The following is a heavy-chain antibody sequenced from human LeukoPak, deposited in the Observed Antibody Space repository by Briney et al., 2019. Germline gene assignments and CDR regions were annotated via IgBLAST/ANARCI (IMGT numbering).Heavy chain of an antibody. CDR1: GGSISSSSYC. CDR2: IYYSGST. V-gene: IGHV4-39*01. J-gene: IGHJ6*02. Sequence: TSETLSLTCTVSGGSISSSSYCWGWIRQPPGRGLEWIGSIYYSGSTYYNPSLKSRVTISVDTSKKQLALKLSSVTAADAAVYYCARHLMEIAAAGNTLKKYYYGVDVWGQGTTVTVSS. D-gene: IGHD6-13*01. CDR3: ARHLMEIAAAGNTLKKYYYGVDV.